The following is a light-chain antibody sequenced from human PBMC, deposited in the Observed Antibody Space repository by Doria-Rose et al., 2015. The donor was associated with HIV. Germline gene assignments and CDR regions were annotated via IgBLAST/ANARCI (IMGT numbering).Light chain of an antibody. V-gene: IGKV1-33*01. Sequence: LSASVGDRLTITCQASQDISNYLNWYQQKPGKAPKLLIYDASILERGVPSRFSGSGSGTDFTFTISSLRPEDIATYYCQQYDDLPYTFGQGTNLKIK. CDR3: QQYDDLPYT. CDR2: DAS. CDR1: QDISNY. J-gene: IGKJ2*01.